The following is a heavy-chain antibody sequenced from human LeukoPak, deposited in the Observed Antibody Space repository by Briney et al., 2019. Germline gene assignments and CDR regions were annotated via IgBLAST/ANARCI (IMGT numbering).Heavy chain of an antibody. D-gene: IGHD3-22*01. J-gene: IGHJ3*01. CDR3: ANSGYYFPM. CDR1: GFTFSSHY. CDR2: IYSDGRT. V-gene: IGHV3-66*01. Sequence: GGSLRLSCAASGFTFSSHYMTWVRQAPGKGLEWVSVIYSDGRTNYADSVRGRFTISRDYYKNTLNLQMNSLRAEDTAVYYCANSGYYFPMWGQGTMVTVPS.